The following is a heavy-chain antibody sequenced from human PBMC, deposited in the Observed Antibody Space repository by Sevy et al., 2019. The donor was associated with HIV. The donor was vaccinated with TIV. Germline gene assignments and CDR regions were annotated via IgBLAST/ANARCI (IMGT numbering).Heavy chain of an antibody. D-gene: IGHD5-18*01. Sequence: GGSLRLSCAASGFTFSGSDMHWVRQASGKGLEWVGRIRSKANSYATAYAASVKGRFTISRDDSKNTAYLQMNSLKTEDTAVYYCTRHIPLDGDTAMVIIWGQGTLVTVSS. J-gene: IGHJ4*02. CDR1: GFTFSGSD. CDR3: TRHIPLDGDTAMVII. CDR2: IRSKANSYAT. V-gene: IGHV3-73*01.